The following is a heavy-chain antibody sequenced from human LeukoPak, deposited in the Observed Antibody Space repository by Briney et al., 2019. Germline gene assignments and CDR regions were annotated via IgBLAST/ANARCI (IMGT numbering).Heavy chain of an antibody. V-gene: IGHV3-21*04. J-gene: IGHJ3*02. CDR2: ISGSSSYI. D-gene: IGHD3-22*01. CDR3: ARDQAWIVESPAGAFDI. CDR1: GFTFSRYS. Sequence: GGSLRLSCAASGFTFSRYSMNWVRQAPGKGLEWVSSISGSSSYIYYADSVKGRFTISRHNAKNSLYLQMNSLRADDTAVYYCARDQAWIVESPAGAFDIWGQGTMVTVSS.